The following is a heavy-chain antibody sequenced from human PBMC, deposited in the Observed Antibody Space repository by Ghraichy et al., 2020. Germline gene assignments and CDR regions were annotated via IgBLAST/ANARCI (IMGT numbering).Heavy chain of an antibody. CDR3: ARGRGPVVVYSWFDP. D-gene: IGHD2-2*01. CDR2: INHSGST. CDR1: GGSFSGYY. Sequence: TLSLTCAVYGGSFSGYYWSWIRQPPGKGLEWIGEINHSGSTNYNPSLKSRVTISVDTSKNQFSLKLSSVTAADTAVYYCARGRGPVVVYSWFDPWGQGTLVTVSS. J-gene: IGHJ5*02. V-gene: IGHV4-34*01.